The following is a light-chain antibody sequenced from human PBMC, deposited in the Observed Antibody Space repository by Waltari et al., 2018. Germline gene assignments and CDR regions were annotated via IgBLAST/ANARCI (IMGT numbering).Light chain of an antibody. Sequence: DIHMTQSPPSLSASIGDRVTITCRASENIGSYLNWYQQKSGEVPRLLVYAASTLQSGVPPRFSGSRSGTDFTFTISRLQPEDCAVYYCQHSFETPYSFGQGTKVEIK. CDR2: AAS. V-gene: IGKV1-39*01. CDR1: ENIGSY. J-gene: IGKJ2*03. CDR3: QHSFETPYS.